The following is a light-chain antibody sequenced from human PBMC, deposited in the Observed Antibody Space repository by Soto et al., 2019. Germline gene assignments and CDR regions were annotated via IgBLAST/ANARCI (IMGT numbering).Light chain of an antibody. CDR2: GAS. V-gene: IGKV3-20*01. CDR3: QRYGRSPTWM. J-gene: IGKJ1*01. Sequence: EIVLTQSPGTLSLSPGERATLSCRASQNLISDYLAWYQQRPGQPPRLLIYGASRRAAGIPDRLSGSGSGTDFPLNIDTLEPEDSAVYYCQRYGRSPTWMFGQGTKVEIK. CDR1: QNLISDY.